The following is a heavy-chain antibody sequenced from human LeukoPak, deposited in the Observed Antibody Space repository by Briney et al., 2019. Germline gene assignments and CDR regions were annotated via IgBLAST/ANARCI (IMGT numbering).Heavy chain of an antibody. J-gene: IGHJ4*02. V-gene: IGHV1-18*01. CDR2: SSPYNGNT. CDR3: ARSGVGGGGVSFDY. CDR1: GYTFTIFG. D-gene: IGHD3-3*01. Sequence: GASVKVSCKASGYTFTIFGISWVRQAAGQGLEWMGWSSPYNGNTNYVQKFRGRVTMTTDRYTSTAYMALRSLTSDDTAVYYCARSGVGGGGVSFDYWGQGTLVTVSS.